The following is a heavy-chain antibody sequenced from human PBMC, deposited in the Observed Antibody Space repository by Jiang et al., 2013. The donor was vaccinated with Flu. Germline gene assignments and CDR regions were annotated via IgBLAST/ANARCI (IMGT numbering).Heavy chain of an antibody. V-gene: IGHV4-39*01. CDR3: ARNPGSTAAWDCDDGCPITHFDT. J-gene: IGHJ4*02. Sequence: GSGLVKPSETVSLTCSLSGGSIFITGYYWAWVRQSPGKGLEWIGSIYYTGKTYYNPSLKSRVTMSVDTSRDQFSLKVTSVTAADTAIYYCARNPGSTAAWDCDDGCPITHFDTWGQGTLVHRLL. D-gene: IGHD5-24*01. CDR1: GGSIFITGYY. CDR2: IYYTGKT.